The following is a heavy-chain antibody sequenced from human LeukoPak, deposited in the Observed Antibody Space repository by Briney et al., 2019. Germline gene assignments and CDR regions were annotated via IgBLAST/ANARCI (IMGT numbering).Heavy chain of an antibody. CDR1: GFTFAKFA. CDR2: ISSSSSYI. D-gene: IGHD3-22*01. CDR3: ARDQYYYDSGGNAFDI. Sequence: GGSLRLSCAISGFTFAKFAMSWVRQAPGKGLEWVSSISSSSSYIYYADSVKGRFTISRDNAKNSLYLQMNSLRAEDTAVYYCARDQYYYDSGGNAFDIWGQGTMVTVSS. J-gene: IGHJ3*02. V-gene: IGHV3-21*01.